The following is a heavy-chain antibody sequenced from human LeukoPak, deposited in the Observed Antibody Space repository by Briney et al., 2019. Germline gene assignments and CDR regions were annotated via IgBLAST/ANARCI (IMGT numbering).Heavy chain of an antibody. CDR1: GYTFTRYG. CDR2: ISGYNGNT. D-gene: IGHD3-10*01. J-gene: IGHJ5*02. V-gene: IGHV1-18*01. CDR3: ARDSLYYGSGSYLGFDP. Sequence: ASVKVSCKASGYTFTRYGISWVRQAPGQGLEWMGWISGYNGNTNYAEKLQGRVTMTTDTSTSTVYIELRSLRSDDTAVYYCARDSLYYGSGSYLGFDPWGQGTLVTVSS.